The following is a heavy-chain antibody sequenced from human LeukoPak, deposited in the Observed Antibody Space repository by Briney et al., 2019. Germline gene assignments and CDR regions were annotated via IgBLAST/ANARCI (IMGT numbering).Heavy chain of an antibody. D-gene: IGHD3-16*01. CDR1: GFSLSTSAMR. Sequence: SGPTLVNPTQTLTLTCTFSGFSLSTSAMRVSWIRQPPGKALEWLARIDWGDDKFYSTPLKTRLTISKDTSKNQVVLTMTNMHPVDPAPYYFARGGGGANIDYWGQGTLVTVSS. V-gene: IGHV2-70*04. CDR2: IDWGDDK. CDR3: ARGGGGANIDY. J-gene: IGHJ4*02.